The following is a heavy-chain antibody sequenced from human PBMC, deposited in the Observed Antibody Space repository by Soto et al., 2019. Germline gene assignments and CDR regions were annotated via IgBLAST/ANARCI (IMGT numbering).Heavy chain of an antibody. Sequence: QVQLQESGPGLVKPSQTLSLTCTVSGGSINSGGYCWSWIRQHPGKGLDWIGCISYGGSTSYNPSLKSRVTISVDTSKNQFSLQLTSVTAADTAVYCCSRGILVWGQGALITVSS. CDR2: ISYGGST. CDR1: GGSINSGGYC. J-gene: IGHJ4*02. CDR3: SRGILV. V-gene: IGHV4-31*03. D-gene: IGHD5-18*01.